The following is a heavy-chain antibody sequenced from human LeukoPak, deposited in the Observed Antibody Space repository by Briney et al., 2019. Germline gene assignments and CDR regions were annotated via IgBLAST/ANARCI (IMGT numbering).Heavy chain of an antibody. D-gene: IGHD3-3*01. V-gene: IGHV3-7*01. CDR1: GFTVSSNY. Sequence: PGGSLRLSCAASGFTVSSNYMSWVRQAPGKGLEWVANIKQDGSEKYYVDSVKGRFTISRDNAKNSLYLQMNSLRAEDTAVYYCARDSTYYDFWSGYYCYFDYWGQGTLVTVSS. J-gene: IGHJ4*02. CDR2: IKQDGSEK. CDR3: ARDSTYYDFWSGYYCYFDY.